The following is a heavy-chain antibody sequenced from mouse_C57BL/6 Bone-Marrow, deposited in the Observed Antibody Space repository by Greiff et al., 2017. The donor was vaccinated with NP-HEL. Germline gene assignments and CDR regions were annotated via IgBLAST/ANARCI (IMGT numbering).Heavy chain of an antibody. V-gene: IGHV1-50*01. Sequence: VQLQQSGAELVKPGASVKLSCKASGYTFTSYWMQWVKQRPGQGLEWIGEIDPSDSYTNYNQKFKGKATLTVDTSSSTAYMQLSSLTSEDSAVYYCARVTTAPYYAMDYWGQGTSVTVSS. J-gene: IGHJ4*01. CDR3: ARVTTAPYYAMDY. D-gene: IGHD1-2*01. CDR2: IDPSDSYT. CDR1: GYTFTSYW.